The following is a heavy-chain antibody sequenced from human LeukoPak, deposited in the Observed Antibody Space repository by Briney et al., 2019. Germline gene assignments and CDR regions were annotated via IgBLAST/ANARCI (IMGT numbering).Heavy chain of an antibody. CDR2: INPNSGGT. J-gene: IGHJ4*02. CDR1: GYTFTGYY. D-gene: IGHD3-3*01. V-gene: IGHV1-2*02. Sequence: ASVKVSCKASGYTFTGYYMHWVRQAPGQGLEWMGWINPNSGGTNYAQKFQGRVTMTRDTSISTAYMELSRLRSDDTAVYYCARVRERITIFGVVVNWGQGTLVTVSS. CDR3: ARVRERITIFGVVVN.